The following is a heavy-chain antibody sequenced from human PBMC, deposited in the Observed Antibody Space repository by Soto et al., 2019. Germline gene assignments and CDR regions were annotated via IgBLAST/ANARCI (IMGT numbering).Heavy chain of an antibody. Sequence: GGSLRLSCAASGFTFSSYGMHWVRQAPGKGLEWVAVIWYDGSNKYYADSVKVRFTISRDNSKNTLYLQMNSLRAEDTAVYYCARSGHYGDYYYYYYYMDVWGKGTTVTVSS. V-gene: IGHV3-33*01. CDR1: GFTFSSYG. CDR2: IWYDGSNK. CDR3: ARSGHYGDYYYYYYYMDV. D-gene: IGHD4-17*01. J-gene: IGHJ6*03.